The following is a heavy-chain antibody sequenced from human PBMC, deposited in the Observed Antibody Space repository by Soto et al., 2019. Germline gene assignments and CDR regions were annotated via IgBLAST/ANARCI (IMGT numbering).Heavy chain of an antibody. J-gene: IGHJ6*02. V-gene: IGHV5-10-1*01. Sequence: PGESLKISCKGSGYSFTSYWISWVRQMPGKGLEWMGRIDPSDSYTNYSPSFQGHVTISADKSISTAYLQWSSLKASDTAMYYCARRPGIAAAGTWYYYGMDVWGQGTTVTVS. D-gene: IGHD6-13*01. CDR3: ARRPGIAAAGTWYYYGMDV. CDR1: GYSFTSYW. CDR2: IDPSDSYT.